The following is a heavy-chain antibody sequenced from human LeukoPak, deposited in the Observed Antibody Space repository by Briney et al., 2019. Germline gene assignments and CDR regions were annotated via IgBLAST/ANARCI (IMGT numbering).Heavy chain of an antibody. J-gene: IGHJ6*02. CDR1: GFTFDDYA. V-gene: IGHV3-9*01. CDR2: ISWNSGSI. D-gene: IGHD6-19*01. CDR3: AKDIGSGLTDYYYGMDV. Sequence: GGSLRLSCAASGFTFDDYAMHWVRQAPGKGLEWVSGISWNSGSIGYADSVKGRFTISRDNAKNSLYLQMNSLRAEDTALYYCAKDIGSGLTDYYYGMDVWGQGTTVTVSS.